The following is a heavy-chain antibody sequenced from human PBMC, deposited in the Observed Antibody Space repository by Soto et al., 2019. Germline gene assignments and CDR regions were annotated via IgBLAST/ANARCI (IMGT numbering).Heavy chain of an antibody. CDR2: ISGSGGST. D-gene: IGHD3-10*01. CDR3: AKDQTRRLWFEELIEKADAFDI. CDR1: GFTFSSYA. Sequence: EVQLLESGGGLVQPGGSLRLSCAASGFTFSSYAMSWVRQAPGKGLEWVSAISGSGGSTYYADSVKGRFTISRDNSKNTLYLQMNSLRGEDTAVYYCAKDQTRRLWFEELIEKADAFDIWGQGTMVTVSS. V-gene: IGHV3-23*01. J-gene: IGHJ3*02.